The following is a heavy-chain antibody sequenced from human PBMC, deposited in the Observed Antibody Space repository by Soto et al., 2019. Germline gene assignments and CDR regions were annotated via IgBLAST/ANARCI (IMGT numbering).Heavy chain of an antibody. Sequence: PSETLSLTCAVYGGSFSGYYWSWIRQPPGKGLEWIGEINHSGSTNYNPSLKSRDTISVDTSKNQFSMKLSSVTAADTAVYYCDXVWXXXFWSGXXSXXYYXYMDVWGKGXXVTXXS. D-gene: IGHD3-3*01. J-gene: IGHJ6*03. CDR2: INHSGST. CDR3: DXVWXXXFWSGXXSXXYYXYMDV. CDR1: GGSFSGYY. V-gene: IGHV4-34*01.